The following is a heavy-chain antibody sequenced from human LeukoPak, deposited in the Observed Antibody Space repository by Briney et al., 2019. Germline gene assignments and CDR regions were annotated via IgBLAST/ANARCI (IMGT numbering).Heavy chain of an antibody. V-gene: IGHV1-2*02. Sequence: GASVKVSCKASGGTFSSYAISWVRQAPGQGLEWMGGIIPNSGGTNYAQKFQGRVTMTRDTSISTAYMELSRLRSDDTAVYYCARPGRAAPDSDYWGQGTLVTVSS. CDR3: ARPGRAAPDSDY. CDR2: IIPNSGGT. CDR1: GGTFSSYA. D-gene: IGHD1-14*01. J-gene: IGHJ4*02.